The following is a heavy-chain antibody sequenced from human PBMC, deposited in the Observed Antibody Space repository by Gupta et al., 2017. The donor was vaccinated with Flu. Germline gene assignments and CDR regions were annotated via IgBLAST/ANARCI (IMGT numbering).Heavy chain of an antibody. D-gene: IGHD2-8*01. CDR2: INAADGST. V-gene: IGHV1-3*01. Sequence: EWMGRINAADGSTKYSQRFQGRVTITRDTSANTAYMELNSLKSEDTAVYYCARGAIYCTNGVCSWGYYFEHWGQGTLVTVSS. CDR3: ARGAIYCTNGVCSWGYYFEH. J-gene: IGHJ4*02.